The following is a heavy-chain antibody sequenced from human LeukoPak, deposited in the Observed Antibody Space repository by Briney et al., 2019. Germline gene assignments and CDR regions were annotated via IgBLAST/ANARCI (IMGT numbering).Heavy chain of an antibody. Sequence: SETLSLTCAVYGGSFSGYYWSWIRQPPGKGLEWIGEIDHSGSTNYNPSLKSRVTISVDTSKNQFSLKLSSVTAADTAVYYCARSTWNFDYWGQGTLVTVSS. CDR1: GGSFSGYY. CDR2: IDHSGST. D-gene: IGHD2-2*01. V-gene: IGHV4-34*01. J-gene: IGHJ4*02. CDR3: ARSTWNFDY.